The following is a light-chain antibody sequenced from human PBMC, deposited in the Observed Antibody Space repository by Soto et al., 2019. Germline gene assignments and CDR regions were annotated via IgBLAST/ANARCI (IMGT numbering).Light chain of an antibody. V-gene: IGLV2-14*01. CDR2: GVS. CDR3: SSYTTTRSYV. J-gene: IGLJ1*01. CDR1: SSDVGGYNY. Sequence: QSVLTQPASVSGSPGQSIAISCSGTSSDVGGYNYVSWYQQHPGGVPKLMIYGVSNRPSGISDRFSASKSGNTASLTISRLQAEDEADYYCSSYTTTRSYVFGTGTKVTVL.